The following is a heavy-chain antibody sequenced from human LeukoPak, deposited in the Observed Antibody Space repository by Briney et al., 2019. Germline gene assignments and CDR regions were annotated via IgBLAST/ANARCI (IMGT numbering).Heavy chain of an antibody. CDR1: GGSISSGGYY. V-gene: IGHV4-31*03. J-gene: IGHJ6*02. CDR2: IYYSGST. D-gene: IGHD3-22*01. Sequence: TLSLTCTVSGGSISSGGYYWRWIRQHPGKGLEWIGYIYYSGSTYYNPSLKSRVTISVDTSKNQFSLKLSSVTAADTAVYYCARGDYYDSSGYYSYYYYGMDVWGQGTTVTVSS. CDR3: ARGDYYDSSGYYSYYYYGMDV.